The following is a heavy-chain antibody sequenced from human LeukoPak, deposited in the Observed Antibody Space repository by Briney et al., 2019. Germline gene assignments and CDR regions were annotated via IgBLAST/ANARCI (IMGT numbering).Heavy chain of an antibody. D-gene: IGHD3-22*01. CDR1: GGTFISYA. CDR3: TRAGHYYDTSGPWD. J-gene: IGHJ4*02. CDR2: IIPILDIT. Sequence: SVKVSCKASGGTFISYAISWVRQAPGQGLEWMGRIIPILDITDYTQKFQGRVTITADKSTSTAYMELSSLRSEDTAVYYCTRAGHYYDTSGPWDWGQGTLVTVSS. V-gene: IGHV1-69*04.